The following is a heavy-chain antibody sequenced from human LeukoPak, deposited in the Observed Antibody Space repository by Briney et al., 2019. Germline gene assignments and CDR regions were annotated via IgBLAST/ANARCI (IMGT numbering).Heavy chain of an antibody. CDR3: AKDPIPVGATTLTYFDY. CDR2: ISWNSGSI. J-gene: IGHJ4*02. CDR1: GFTFSSYA. V-gene: IGHV3-9*01. Sequence: GGSLRLSCAASGFTFSSYAMSWVRQAPGKGLEWVSGISWNSGSIGYADSVKGRFTISRDNAKNSLYLQMNSLRAEDTALYYCAKDPIPVGATTLTYFDYWGQGTLVTVSS. D-gene: IGHD1-26*01.